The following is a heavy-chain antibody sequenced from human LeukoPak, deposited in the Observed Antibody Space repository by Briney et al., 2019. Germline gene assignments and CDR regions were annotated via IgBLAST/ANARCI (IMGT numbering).Heavy chain of an antibody. Sequence: QTGGSLRLSCAASGFTFSSYAMSWVRQAPGKGLEWVSAISGSGGSTYYADSVKGRFTISRDNSKNTLYLQMNSLRAEDTAVYYCAKAEDSSGDHFDYWGQGTLVTVSS. J-gene: IGHJ4*02. V-gene: IGHV3-23*01. CDR3: AKAEDSSGDHFDY. CDR1: GFTFSSYA. CDR2: ISGSGGST. D-gene: IGHD6-19*01.